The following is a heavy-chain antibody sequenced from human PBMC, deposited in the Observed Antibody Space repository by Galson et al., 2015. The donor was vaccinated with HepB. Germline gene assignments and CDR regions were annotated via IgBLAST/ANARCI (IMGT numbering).Heavy chain of an antibody. CDR3: AKDWWELVAFDY. CDR1: GFTFSSYA. Sequence: SLRLSCAASGFTFSSYAMSWVRQAPGKGLEWVSAISGSGGSTYYADSVKGRFTISRDNSKNTLYLQMNSLRAEDAAVYYCAKDWWELVAFDYWGQGTLVTVSS. CDR2: ISGSGGST. J-gene: IGHJ4*02. V-gene: IGHV3-23*01. D-gene: IGHD1-26*01.